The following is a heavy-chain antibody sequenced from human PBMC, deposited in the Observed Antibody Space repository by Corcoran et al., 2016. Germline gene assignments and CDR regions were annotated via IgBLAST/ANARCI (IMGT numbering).Heavy chain of an antibody. CDR1: GGSISSYF. CDR2: IYTNGST. CDR3: ARLQTGYSYDNTWFDP. D-gene: IGHD5-18*01. J-gene: IGHJ5*02. V-gene: IGHV4-4*07. Sequence: QVQLQESGPGLVKPSETLSLTCTVSGGSISSYFWSWIRQPAGKGLEWVGHIYTNGSTNYNPSLRSRVFLSVDTSNNQFSLKVTSVTAADTAIYYCARLQTGYSYDNTWFDPWGQGTLVTVSS.